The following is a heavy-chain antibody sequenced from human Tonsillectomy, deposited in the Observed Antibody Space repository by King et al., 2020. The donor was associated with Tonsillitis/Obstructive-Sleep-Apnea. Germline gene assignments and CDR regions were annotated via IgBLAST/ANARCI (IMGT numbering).Heavy chain of an antibody. D-gene: IGHD2-15*01. J-gene: IGHJ6*03. CDR3: ARVSGGALDYYMDV. V-gene: IGHV5-10-1*01. CDR1: GYKFTIYW. CDR2: IDPIDSYT. Sequence: QLVQSGTEVKKPGESLRISCKGSGYKFTIYWITWVRQMPGKGLEWMGRIDPIDSYTNYSSSFQGHVTISADKSISTAYLQWSSLKASDTATYYCARVSGGALDYYMDVWGKGTTVTVSS.